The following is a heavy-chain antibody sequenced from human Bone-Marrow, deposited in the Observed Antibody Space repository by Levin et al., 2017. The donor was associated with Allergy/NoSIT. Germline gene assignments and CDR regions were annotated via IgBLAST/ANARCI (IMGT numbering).Heavy chain of an antibody. Sequence: SETLSLTCTVSGGSINSYYWSWIRQPPGKGLEWIGYVYYLGNTKYSPSLESRVTMSVDTSKRQYSLRLSSVTAADTAVYYCAYGSEPLDAFNIWSQGTMVTVSS. CDR3: AYGSEPLDAFNI. V-gene: IGHV4-59*03. D-gene: IGHD3-10*01. CDR2: VYYLGNT. J-gene: IGHJ3*02. CDR1: GGSINSYY.